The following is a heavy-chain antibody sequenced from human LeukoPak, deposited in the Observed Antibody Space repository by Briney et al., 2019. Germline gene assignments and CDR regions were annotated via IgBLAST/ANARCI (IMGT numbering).Heavy chain of an antibody. V-gene: IGHV4-59*01. D-gene: IGHD4-17*01. J-gene: IGHJ5*02. Sequence: SETLSLTCTVSGGSISSYYWSWIRQPPGKGLEWIGYIYYSGSTNYNPSLKSRVTISVDTPKNQFSLKLSSVTAADTAVNYCARLYGDYGGDWFDPWGQGTLVTVSS. CDR1: GGSISSYY. CDR3: ARLYGDYGGDWFDP. CDR2: IYYSGST.